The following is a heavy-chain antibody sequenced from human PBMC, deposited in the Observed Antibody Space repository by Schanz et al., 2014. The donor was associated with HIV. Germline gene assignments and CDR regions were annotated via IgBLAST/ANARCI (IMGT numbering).Heavy chain of an antibody. CDR2: FIPIFGTT. CDR1: GGTFSSYA. Sequence: QVQVVQSGAEVKKPGSSVTVSCTASGGTFSSYAISWVRQAPGQGLEWMGGFIPIFGTTNYAQKFQGRVTITADESTSTTYLELSSLRSEDTAVYYCASQYSNYDSSRHYHWYFDLWGRGTLVTVSS. J-gene: IGHJ2*01. D-gene: IGHD4-4*01. CDR3: ASQYSNYDSSRHYHWYFDL. V-gene: IGHV1-69*01.